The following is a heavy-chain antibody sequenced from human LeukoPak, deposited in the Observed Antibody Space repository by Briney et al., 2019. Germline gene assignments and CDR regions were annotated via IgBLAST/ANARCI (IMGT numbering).Heavy chain of an antibody. CDR3: AKENLYYYDSSGYYSHYFDY. Sequence: TGGSLRLSCAASGFTVSSNYMSWVRQAPGKGLEWVSVIYSGGSTYYADSVKGRFTISRDNSKNTLYLQMNSLRAEDTAVYYCAKENLYYYDSSGYYSHYFDYWGQGTLVTVSS. CDR1: GFTVSSNY. J-gene: IGHJ4*02. V-gene: IGHV3-53*01. D-gene: IGHD3-22*01. CDR2: IYSGGST.